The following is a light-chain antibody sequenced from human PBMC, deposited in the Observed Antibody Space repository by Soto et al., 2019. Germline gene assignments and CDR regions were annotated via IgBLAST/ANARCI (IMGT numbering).Light chain of an antibody. CDR2: AAS. J-gene: IGKJ5*01. Sequence: IQMTQSPSSLSASVGDRVTITCRASQSINRYLSWYQQKPGKAPKLLIYAASSLPTGVPLRFRGSGSGTDYTLTITSLQPEDFATYYCQQTYSTPPFPFGQGTRLEIK. V-gene: IGKV1-39*01. CDR3: QQTYSTPPFP. CDR1: QSINRY.